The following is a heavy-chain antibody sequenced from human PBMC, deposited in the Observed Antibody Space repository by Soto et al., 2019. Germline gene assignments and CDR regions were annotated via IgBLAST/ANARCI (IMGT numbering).Heavy chain of an antibody. Sequence: QVVLQESGPGLVKPSETLSLTCSVSGRSITSYYWSWVRQPPGKGLEWIGYIYDNGITSQNPSLKSRVTISADTSQNQFSLKLTSVPGADTAVYYCARTYDSNGYANEFDSWGQGILVTVTS. CDR3: ARTYDSNGYANEFDS. D-gene: IGHD3-22*01. CDR1: GRSITSYY. V-gene: IGHV4-59*12. CDR2: IYDNGIT. J-gene: IGHJ4*02.